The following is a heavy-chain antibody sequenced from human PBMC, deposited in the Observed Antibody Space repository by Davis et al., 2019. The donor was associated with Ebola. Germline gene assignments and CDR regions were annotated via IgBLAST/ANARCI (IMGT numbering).Heavy chain of an antibody. CDR2: ISSSSSYI. V-gene: IGHV3-21*04. D-gene: IGHD6-19*01. Sequence: GGSLRLSCAASGFTFSSYSMNWVRQAPGKGLEWVSSISSSSSYIYYADSVKGRFTISRDNAKNSLYLQMNSLRAEDTALYYCAKDQTRIPVAGLNWFDPWGQGTLVTVSS. J-gene: IGHJ5*02. CDR1: GFTFSSYS. CDR3: AKDQTRIPVAGLNWFDP.